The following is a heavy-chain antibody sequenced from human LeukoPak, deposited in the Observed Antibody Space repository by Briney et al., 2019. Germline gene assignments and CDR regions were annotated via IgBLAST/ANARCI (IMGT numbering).Heavy chain of an antibody. V-gene: IGHV3-23*01. J-gene: IGHJ6*02. D-gene: IGHD6-6*01. Sequence: GGSLRLSCAASGFTFSSSAMSWVRQAPGKGLEWVSAISNNGGYTYYADSVQGRFTISRDNSKSTLCLQMNSLRAEDTAVYYCAKGAARSLYYGMDVWGQGTTVTVSS. CDR2: ISNNGGYT. CDR1: GFTFSSSA. CDR3: AKGAARSLYYGMDV.